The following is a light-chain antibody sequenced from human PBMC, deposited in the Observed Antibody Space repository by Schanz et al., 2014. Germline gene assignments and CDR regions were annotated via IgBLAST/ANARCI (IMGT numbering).Light chain of an antibody. CDR3: QQYNNWPIT. CDR2: GAS. CDR1: QSVSSN. Sequence: EIVMTQSPATLSVSPGERATLSCWASQSVSSNLAWYQQKPGQAPRLLIYGASTRATGFPARFSGSGSGTEFTLTINSLQSEDFAVYYCQQYNNWPITLGQGTRLEIK. V-gene: IGKV3-15*01. J-gene: IGKJ5*01.